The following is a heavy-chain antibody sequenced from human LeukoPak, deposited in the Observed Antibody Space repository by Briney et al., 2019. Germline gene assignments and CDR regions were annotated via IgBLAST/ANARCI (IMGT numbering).Heavy chain of an antibody. Sequence: GGSLRLSCAASGFTFSDYYMSWIRQAPGKGLEWVSYISSSGSTIYYADSVRGRFAISRDNAKNSLYLQMNSLRADDTALYYCARFHCSGGGCRISYFNMDVWGQGTTVTVSS. CDR3: ARFHCSGGGCRISYFNMDV. CDR1: GFTFSDYY. V-gene: IGHV3-11*04. J-gene: IGHJ6*02. CDR2: ISSSGSTI. D-gene: IGHD2-15*01.